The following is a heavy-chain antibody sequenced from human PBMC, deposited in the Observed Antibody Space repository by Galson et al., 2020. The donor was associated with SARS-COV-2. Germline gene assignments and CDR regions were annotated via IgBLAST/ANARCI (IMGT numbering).Heavy chain of an antibody. CDR1: GYSFTSYW. Sequence: GESLKISCEASGYSFTSYWITWVRQMPGKGLEWMGRIDPSDSYTNYSPSFQGHVTISADKSISTAYLHWSTLKASDTAMYYCARVPHIVVFYYFDYWVQGTPLSVSA. D-gene: IGHD5-12*01. CDR2: IDPSDSYT. V-gene: IGHV5-10-1*01. J-gene: IGHJ4*02. CDR3: ARVPHIVVFYYFDY.